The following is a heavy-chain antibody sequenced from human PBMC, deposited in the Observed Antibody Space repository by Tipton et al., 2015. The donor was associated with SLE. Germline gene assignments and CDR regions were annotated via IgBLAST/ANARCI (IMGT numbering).Heavy chain of an antibody. J-gene: IGHJ6*02. V-gene: IGHV4-4*09. CDR3: ARGGSYWAGYGMDV. CDR1: GGSFSGYY. Sequence: TLSLTCAVYGGSFSGYYWSWIRQPAGKGLEWIGYIYTSGSTNYNPSLKSRVTISVDTSKNQFSLKLSSVTAADTAVYYCARGGSYWAGYGMDVWGQGTTVTVSS. CDR2: IYTSGST. D-gene: IGHD1-26*01.